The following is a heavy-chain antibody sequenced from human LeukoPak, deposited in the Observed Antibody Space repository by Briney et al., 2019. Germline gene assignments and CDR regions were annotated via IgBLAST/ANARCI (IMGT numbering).Heavy chain of an antibody. V-gene: IGHV4-34*01. Sequence: SETLSLTCAVYGGSFVGYYWSWIRQAPGKGLEWIGEINHSGSTTYNPSLKSRVTISVDTSTNLFALKLRYVAAADTAVYYCARGYGSGSYFVYWGQGTLVTVSS. CDR3: ARGYGSGSYFVY. J-gene: IGHJ4*02. CDR1: GGSFVGYY. CDR2: INHSGST. D-gene: IGHD3-10*01.